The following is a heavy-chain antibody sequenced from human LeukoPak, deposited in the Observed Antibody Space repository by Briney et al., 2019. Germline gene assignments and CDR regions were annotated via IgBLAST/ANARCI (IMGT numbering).Heavy chain of an antibody. D-gene: IGHD1-14*01. CDR3: ARAGGTPYAMDV. V-gene: IGHV4-59*01. CDR2: IYYSGST. J-gene: IGHJ6*02. Sequence: SETLSLTCTVSGGSISSYYWSWIRQPPGKGLEWIGYIYYSGSTNYNPSLKSRVTISVDTSKNQFSLKLSSVTAADTAVYYCARAGGTPYAMDVWGQGTTVTVSS. CDR1: GGSISSYY.